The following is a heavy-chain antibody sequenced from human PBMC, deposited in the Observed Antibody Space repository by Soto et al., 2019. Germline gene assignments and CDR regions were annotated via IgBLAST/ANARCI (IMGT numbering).Heavy chain of an antibody. CDR3: ARQFGGYYGMDV. D-gene: IGHD3-10*01. J-gene: IGHJ6*02. Sequence: PGGSLSLSCAASGFTFDDYAMHWVRQAPGKGLEWVSGISLNSGSIGYADSVMGRFTISSDNAKNSLYLQRNSLRAEDTALYYCARQFGGYYGMDVWGQGTSVTVSS. CDR1: GFTFDDYA. CDR2: ISLNSGSI. V-gene: IGHV3-9*01.